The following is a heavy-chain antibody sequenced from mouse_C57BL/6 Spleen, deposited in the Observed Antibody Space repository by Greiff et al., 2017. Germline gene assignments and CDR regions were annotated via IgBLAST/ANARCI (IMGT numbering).Heavy chain of an antibody. Sequence: EVKLVESGGGLVKPGGSLKLSCAASGFTFSSYAMSWVRQTPEKRLEWVATISDGGSYTYYPDNVKGRFTISRDNAKNNLYLQMSHLKSEDTAMYYCANWDGGWFAYWGQGTLVTVSA. CDR1: GFTFSSYA. V-gene: IGHV5-4*03. J-gene: IGHJ3*01. CDR3: ANWDGGWFAY. CDR2: ISDGGSYT. D-gene: IGHD4-1*01.